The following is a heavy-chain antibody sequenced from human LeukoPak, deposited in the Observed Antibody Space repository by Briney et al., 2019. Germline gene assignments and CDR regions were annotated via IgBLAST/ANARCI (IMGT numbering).Heavy chain of an antibody. CDR1: GFTFNNAW. J-gene: IGHJ4*02. CDR3: TTSGTPFQY. Sequence: PGGSLRLSCAASGFTFNNAWISWVRLAPGKGLEWVGRIKNEDDGGTTDYAAPVKGRFTISRDDSKNMLYLQMNSLKTEDTAVYYCTTSGTPFQYWGQGTLVTVSS. CDR2: IKNEDDGGTT. D-gene: IGHD3-10*01. V-gene: IGHV3-15*01.